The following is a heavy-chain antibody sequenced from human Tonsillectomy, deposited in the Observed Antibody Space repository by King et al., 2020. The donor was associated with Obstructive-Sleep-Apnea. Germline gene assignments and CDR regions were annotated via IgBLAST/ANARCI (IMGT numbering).Heavy chain of an antibody. Sequence: VQLVESGGGLVQPGGSLRLSCAASGFTFSSYWMHWVRQAPGKGLVWVSSINSDGSSTSYADSVKGRFTISRDNAKNTLYLQMNSLRAEDTAVYYCARGYYYGSGSYPDYWGQGTLVTVSS. CDR3: ARGYYYGSGSYPDY. CDR1: GFTFSSYW. CDR2: INSDGSST. V-gene: IGHV3-74*01. J-gene: IGHJ4*02. D-gene: IGHD3-10*01.